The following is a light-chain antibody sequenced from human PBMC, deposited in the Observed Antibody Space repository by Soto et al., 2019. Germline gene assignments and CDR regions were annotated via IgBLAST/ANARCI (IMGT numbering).Light chain of an antibody. CDR2: DAS. CDR1: QDISNY. Sequence: DIQMTQSPSSLSASVGDRVTLTCQASQDISNYLNWYQQKQGKAPKLLIYDASNLETGVPSRFSGSGSGTDFTFTISSLQPEDIETYYCQQYDNLPITFGQGTRLEIK. J-gene: IGKJ5*01. CDR3: QQYDNLPIT. V-gene: IGKV1-33*01.